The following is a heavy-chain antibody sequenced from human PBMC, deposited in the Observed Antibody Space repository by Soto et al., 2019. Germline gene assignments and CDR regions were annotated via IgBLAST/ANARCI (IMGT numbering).Heavy chain of an antibody. Sequence: EVQLVQSGAEVKKPGESLKISCKGSGYSFTNYWIDWVRQMPGKGLEWMGVIYPGDSDTRYSPSFQGQVSISADKSISTAYLQWSSLKASDTAMYYCARSVESGSGGYYSPFDYWGQGTLVTVSS. V-gene: IGHV5-51*01. J-gene: IGHJ4*02. CDR3: ARSVESGSGGYYSPFDY. D-gene: IGHD3-22*01. CDR2: IYPGDSDT. CDR1: GYSFTNYW.